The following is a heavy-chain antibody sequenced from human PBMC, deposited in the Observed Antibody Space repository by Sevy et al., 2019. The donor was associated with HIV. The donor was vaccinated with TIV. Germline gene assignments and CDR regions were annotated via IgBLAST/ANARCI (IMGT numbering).Heavy chain of an antibody. D-gene: IGHD3-16*01. CDR2: IWYDGSNT. CDR3: AREYDRGSFDY. J-gene: IGHJ4*02. CDR1: GFIFSYYG. Sequence: GGSLRLSCAASGFIFSYYGMHWVRQAPGKGLEWVAVIWYDGSNTIYADSVKGRFTISRDNSKNILYLQMNSLRDEDTAVYYCAREYDRGSFDYWGQGTLVTVSS. V-gene: IGHV3-33*01.